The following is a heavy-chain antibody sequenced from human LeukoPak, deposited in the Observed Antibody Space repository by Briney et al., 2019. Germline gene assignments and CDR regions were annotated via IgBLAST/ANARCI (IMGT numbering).Heavy chain of an antibody. Sequence: ASVKVSCKASGYTFTGYYMHWVRQAPGQGLEWMGWISAYNGNTNYAQKLQGRVTMTTDTSTSTAYMELRSLRSDDTAVYYCVYGDYVLFDYYYGMDVWGQGTTVTVSS. J-gene: IGHJ6*02. CDR3: VYGDYVLFDYYYGMDV. D-gene: IGHD4-17*01. CDR1: GYTFTGYY. V-gene: IGHV1-18*04. CDR2: ISAYNGNT.